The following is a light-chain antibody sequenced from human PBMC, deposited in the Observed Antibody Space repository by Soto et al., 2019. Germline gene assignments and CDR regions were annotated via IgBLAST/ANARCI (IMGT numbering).Light chain of an antibody. CDR1: SGHSSYI. Sequence: QSVLTQSSSASASLGSSVKLTCTLSSGHSSYIIAWHQQQPGKAPRYLMKLEGSGSYNKGSGVPDRFSGSSSGADRYLTISNLQVEDEADYYCETWESTINWVFGGGTQLTVL. CDR2: LEGSGSY. J-gene: IGLJ3*02. V-gene: IGLV4-60*01. CDR3: ETWESTINWV.